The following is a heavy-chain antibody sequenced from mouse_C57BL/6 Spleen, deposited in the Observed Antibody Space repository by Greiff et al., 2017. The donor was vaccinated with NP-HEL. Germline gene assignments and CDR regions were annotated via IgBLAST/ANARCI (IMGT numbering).Heavy chain of an antibody. V-gene: IGHV1-15*01. CDR3: TRPARATLWFAY. CDR1: GYTFTDYE. J-gene: IGHJ3*01. Sequence: VKLMESGAELVRPGASVTLSCKASGYTFTDYEMHWVKQTPVHGLEWIGAIDPETGGTAYNQKFKGKAILTADKSSSTAYMELRSLTSEDSAVYYCTRPARATLWFAYWGQGTLVTVSA. CDR2: IDPETGGT. D-gene: IGHD3-1*01.